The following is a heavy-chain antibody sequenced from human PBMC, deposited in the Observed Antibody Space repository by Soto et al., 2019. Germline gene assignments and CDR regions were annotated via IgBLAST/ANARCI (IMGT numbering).Heavy chain of an antibody. CDR3: ETMSRYSYYFDY. J-gene: IGHJ4*02. CDR1: GFPFSSYA. Sequence: PGGSRRLSCAASGFPFSSYAMHGGRQAPGKGLDGVAGTGYKYSVRTEYYPDTATCRFTVSRNNAKNTLYLQMSSLRTEDTSIYYCETMSRYSYYFDYWGQGTLVTVSS. D-gene: IGHD5-18*01. CDR2: TGYKYSVRTE. V-gene: IGHV3-30*03.